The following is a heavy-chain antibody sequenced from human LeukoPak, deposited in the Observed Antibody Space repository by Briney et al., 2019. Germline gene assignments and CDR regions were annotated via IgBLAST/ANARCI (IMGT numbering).Heavy chain of an antibody. CDR1: AGSISSGSYY. CDR2: IYTSGST. V-gene: IGHV4-61*02. CDR3: ARSAGGYSGYDYSNWFDP. Sequence: PSETLSLTCTVSAGSISSGSYYWSWIRQPAGKGLEWIGRIYTSGSTNYNPSLKTRVTLSVDTSKHQFSLKLSSVTAADTAVYYCARSAGGYSGYDYSNWFDPWGQGTLVTVSP. D-gene: IGHD5-12*01. J-gene: IGHJ5*02.